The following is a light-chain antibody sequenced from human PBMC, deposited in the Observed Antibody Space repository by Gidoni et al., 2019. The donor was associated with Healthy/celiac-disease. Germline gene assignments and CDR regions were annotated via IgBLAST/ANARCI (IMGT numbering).Light chain of an antibody. J-gene: IGKJ1*01. CDR1: QSVSSSY. CDR3: QQYGSSPRT. Sequence: EIVLTQSPGTLSLSPGERATLSRRASQSVSSSYLDWYQQKPGQAPRLLIYGASSRATGIPDRFSGSGSGTDFTLTISRLEPEDFAVYYCQQYGSSPRTFGQGTKVEIK. CDR2: GAS. V-gene: IGKV3-20*01.